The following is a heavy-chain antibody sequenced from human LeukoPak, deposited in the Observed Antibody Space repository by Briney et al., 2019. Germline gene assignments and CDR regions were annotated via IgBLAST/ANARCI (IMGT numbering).Heavy chain of an antibody. D-gene: IGHD6-6*01. CDR3: ARERVIAARPHFIYYYYMDV. J-gene: IGHJ6*03. V-gene: IGHV4-61*02. CDR2: IYTSGST. CDR1: GGSISSGSYY. Sequence: PSETLSLTCTVSGGSISSGSYYWGWVRQPAGTGLEWIGRIYTSGSTNYKPSLKSRVTISVDTSKNQFSLKLSSVTAADTAVYYCARERVIAARPHFIYYYYMDVWGKGTTVTVSS.